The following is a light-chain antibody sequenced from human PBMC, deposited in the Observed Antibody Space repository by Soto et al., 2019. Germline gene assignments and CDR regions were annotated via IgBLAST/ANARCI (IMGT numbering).Light chain of an antibody. CDR1: QRISRN. CDR3: QQRSNCPPIT. Sequence: ESVMTQSPATLSVSPGESATLSCRASQRISRNLAWYQQKPCQAPRLLIYDASNSATGIPARFSGSGSGTDFTLTISSLEPEDFAVYYCQQRSNCPPITFGQGTRLEIK. CDR2: DAS. J-gene: IGKJ5*01. V-gene: IGKV3-11*01.